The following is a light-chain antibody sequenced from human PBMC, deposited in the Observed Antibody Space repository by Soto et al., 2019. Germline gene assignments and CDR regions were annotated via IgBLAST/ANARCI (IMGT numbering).Light chain of an antibody. CDR2: EVS. CDR3: SSYTTSYSWV. V-gene: IGLV2-14*01. J-gene: IGLJ3*02. CDR1: SSDVGAYNF. Sequence: QSALTQPASVSGSPGQSITVSCPGTSSDVGAYNFVSWYQQYPGKAPKLTIFEVSNRPSGVSDRFSGSKSGNTASLTISGLQPEDEADYYCSSYTTSYSWVFGGGTKLTVL.